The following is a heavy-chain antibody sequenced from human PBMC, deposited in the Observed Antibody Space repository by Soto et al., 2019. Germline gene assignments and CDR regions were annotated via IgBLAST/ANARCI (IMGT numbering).Heavy chain of an antibody. CDR2: IYYSGST. D-gene: IGHD3-22*01. CDR1: GGSISSGGYY. V-gene: IGHV4-31*03. J-gene: IGHJ4*02. CDR3: ARDYYYDSSGYYYNAHYFDY. Sequence: SETLSLTCTVSGGSISSGGYYWSWIRQHPGKGLEWIGYIYYSGSTYYNPSLKSRVTISVDTSKNQFSLKLSSVTAADTAVYYCARDYYYDSSGYYYNAHYFDYWGQGTLVTVSS.